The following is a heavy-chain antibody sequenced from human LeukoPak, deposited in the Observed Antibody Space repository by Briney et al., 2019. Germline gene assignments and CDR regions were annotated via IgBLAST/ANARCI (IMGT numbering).Heavy chain of an antibody. Sequence: TSETLSLTCAVYGGSFSGYYWSWIRQPPGKGLEWIGEINHSGSTNYNPSLKSRVTISVDTSKNQISLKLSSVTAADTAVYYCAREDGPTDYWGQGTLVTVSS. CDR2: INHSGST. D-gene: IGHD4-17*01. V-gene: IGHV4-34*01. CDR3: AREDGPTDY. CDR1: GGSFSGYY. J-gene: IGHJ4*02.